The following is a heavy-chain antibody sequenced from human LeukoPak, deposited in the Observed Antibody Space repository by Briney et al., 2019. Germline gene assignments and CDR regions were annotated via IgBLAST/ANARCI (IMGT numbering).Heavy chain of an antibody. Sequence: PGGSLRLSCAASGFTLGVYWMSWVRQAPGKGLEWVADIKEDGSWEYYVDSVKGRFTISRDNAKNSLYLQMNSLRAEDTAVYYCARVSGVFGGGYCDTTSCLAFDYWGQGTLVAVSS. J-gene: IGHJ4*02. CDR2: IKEDGSWE. CDR1: GFTLGVYW. CDR3: ARVSGVFGGGYCDTTSCLAFDY. V-gene: IGHV3-7*01. D-gene: IGHD2-2*01.